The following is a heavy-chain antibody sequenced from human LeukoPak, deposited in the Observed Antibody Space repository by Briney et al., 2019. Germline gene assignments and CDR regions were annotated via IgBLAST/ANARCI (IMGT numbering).Heavy chain of an antibody. V-gene: IGHV3-30*18. D-gene: IGHD5-24*01. J-gene: IGHJ1*01. Sequence: PGRSLRLSCAASGFTFSSYGMHWVRQAPGKGLEWVAVISYDGSNKYYADSVKGRFTISRDNSKNTLYLQMNSLRAEDTAVYYCAKEGRRDGYTLEPGDFQHWGQGTLVTVSS. CDR2: ISYDGSNK. CDR1: GFTFSSYG. CDR3: AKEGRRDGYTLEPGDFQH.